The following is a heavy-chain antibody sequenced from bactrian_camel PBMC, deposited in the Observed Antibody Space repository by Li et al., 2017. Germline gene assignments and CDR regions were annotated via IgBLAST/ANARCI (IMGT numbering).Heavy chain of an antibody. CDR1: GYDISSHS. J-gene: IGHJ4*01. Sequence: HVQLVESGGDSVQAGGSLTLSCRASGYDISSHSLGWFRQHPSGNGRQGIAAVDSDGTTTYADSSKGRFTISRDYAKNTLDLLMNSLKPEDTGMYFCARHRYTTGGWCNSLLSSDFNNYGQGTQVTVS. D-gene: IGHD3*01. V-gene: IGHV3S9*01. CDR2: VDSDGTT.